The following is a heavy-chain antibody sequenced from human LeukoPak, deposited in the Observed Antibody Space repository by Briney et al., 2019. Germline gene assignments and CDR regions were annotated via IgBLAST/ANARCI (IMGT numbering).Heavy chain of an antibody. CDR3: ARKEAVVAANNY. V-gene: IGHV3-21*04. Sequence: GGSLRLSCAASGFTFSKYNMNWVRQAPGTGLEWVSSISTSSIYIYYADSVKGRFTISRDNSKNTLYLQMNSLRTEDTAVYYCARKEAVVAANNYWGQGTLVTVSS. CDR1: GFTFSKYN. D-gene: IGHD2-15*01. J-gene: IGHJ4*02. CDR2: ISTSSIYI.